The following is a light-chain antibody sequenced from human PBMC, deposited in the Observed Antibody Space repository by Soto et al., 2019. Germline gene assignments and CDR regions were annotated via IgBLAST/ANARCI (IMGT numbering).Light chain of an antibody. CDR1: QSISNW. CDR3: QQYKSYPLT. V-gene: IGKV1-5*03. J-gene: IGKJ5*01. Sequence: DIQMTQSPATLSASVVDRFTITCLPSQSISNWLAWYQQQPGKAPKLLIYKASSLETGVPSRFSGSGSGTEFTLTISSLQPDDFATYYCQQYKSYPLTFGQGTRLEIK. CDR2: KAS.